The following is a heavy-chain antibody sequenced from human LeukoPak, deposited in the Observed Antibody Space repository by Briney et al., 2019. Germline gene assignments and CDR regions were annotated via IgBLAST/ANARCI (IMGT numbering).Heavy chain of an antibody. CDR1: GGSVTSGSHY. Sequence: LSETLSLTCSVSGGSVTSGSHYWIWVRQPPGKGLEWIGSIHYHENTYSNPSLKSRVSMSIDTSKNQFSLNLSSVSAADRAVFYCASTFSDILTPSYVFDSWGRGSLVTVSS. J-gene: IGHJ4*01. D-gene: IGHD3-9*01. CDR2: IHYHENT. V-gene: IGHV4-39*01. CDR3: ASTFSDILTPSYVFDS.